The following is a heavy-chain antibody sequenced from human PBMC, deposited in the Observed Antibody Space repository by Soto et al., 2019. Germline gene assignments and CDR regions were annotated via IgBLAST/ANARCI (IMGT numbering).Heavy chain of an antibody. V-gene: IGHV4-34*01. D-gene: IGHD5-18*01. CDR1: GGSFSGYY. Sequence: SETLSLTCAVYGGSFSGYYWSWIRQPPGKGLEWIGEINHSGSTNYNPFLKSRVTISVDTSKNQFSLKLSSVTAADTAVYYCARCQDTAKFSNGMDVWGQGTTVTVSS. CDR3: ARCQDTAKFSNGMDV. CDR2: INHSGST. J-gene: IGHJ6*02.